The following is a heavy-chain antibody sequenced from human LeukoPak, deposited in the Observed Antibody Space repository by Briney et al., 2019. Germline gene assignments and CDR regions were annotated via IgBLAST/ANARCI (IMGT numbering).Heavy chain of an antibody. D-gene: IGHD4-17*01. J-gene: IGHJ3*02. Sequence: PGGSLRLSCAASGFTFSSYSMNWVRQAPGKGLEWVSSISSSSSYIYYADSVKGRFTISRDNAKNSLYLQMNSLRAEDTAVYYCARELALDYGDPLDAFDIWGQGTMVTVSS. CDR3: ARELALDYGDPLDAFDI. CDR2: ISSSSSYI. CDR1: GFTFSSYS. V-gene: IGHV3-21*01.